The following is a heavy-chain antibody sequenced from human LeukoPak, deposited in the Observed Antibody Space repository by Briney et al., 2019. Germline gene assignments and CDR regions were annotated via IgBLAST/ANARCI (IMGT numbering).Heavy chain of an antibody. Sequence: AGSLRLSWAASGFTFSSYCMSWVRQPPGKGMEWVSSISSSSSYIYYADSVKGRFTISRDNAKNSLYLQMNSLRAEVTAVYYWARISVSKGQPAFHIWGQGTMVTVCS. CDR1: GFTFSSYC. D-gene: IGHD4-11*01. CDR3: ARISVSKGQPAFHI. CDR2: ISSSSSYI. V-gene: IGHV3-21*01. J-gene: IGHJ3*02.